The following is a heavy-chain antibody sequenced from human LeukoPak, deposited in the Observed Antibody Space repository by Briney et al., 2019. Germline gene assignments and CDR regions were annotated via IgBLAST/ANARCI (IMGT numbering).Heavy chain of an antibody. Sequence: GGSLRLSCAASGFTFSSYWMHWVRQAPGKGLVWVSRIKSDGSNYYADSVKGRFTIFRDNAKNALYLQMNSLRAEDTAVYYCARGMSGYYGMDVWGQGTTVTVSS. V-gene: IGHV3-74*01. CDR1: GFTFSSYW. CDR3: ARGMSGYYGMDV. CDR2: IKSDGSN. J-gene: IGHJ6*02.